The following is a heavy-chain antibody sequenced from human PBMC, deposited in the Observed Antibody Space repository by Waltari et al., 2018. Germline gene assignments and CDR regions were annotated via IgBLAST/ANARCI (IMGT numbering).Heavy chain of an antibody. CDR2: INHSGST. Sequence: LSLTCAVYGGSFSGYYWSWIRQPPGKGLEWIGEINHSGSTNYNPSLKSRVTISVDTSKNQFSLKLSSVTAADTAVYYCARGPGPLFGAAFDIWGQGTMVTVSS. J-gene: IGHJ3*02. V-gene: IGHV4-34*01. CDR1: GGSFSGYY. CDR3: ARGPGPLFGAAFDI. D-gene: IGHD2-21*01.